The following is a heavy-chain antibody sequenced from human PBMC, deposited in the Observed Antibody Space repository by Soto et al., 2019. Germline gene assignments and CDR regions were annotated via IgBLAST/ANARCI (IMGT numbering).Heavy chain of an antibody. CDR2: IYHSGST. V-gene: IGHV4-59*12. D-gene: IGHD6-13*01. Sequence: ASETLSLTCTVSGGSISSYYWSWIRQPPGKGLEWIGYIYHSGSTNYNPSLKSRVTISVDTSKNQFSLKLSSVTAADTAVYYCARTSSAGFDYWGQGTLVTVSS. CDR1: GGSISSYY. CDR3: ARTSSAGFDY. J-gene: IGHJ4*02.